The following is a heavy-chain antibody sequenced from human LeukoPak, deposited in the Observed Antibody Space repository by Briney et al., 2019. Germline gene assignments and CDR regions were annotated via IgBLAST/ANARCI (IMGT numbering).Heavy chain of an antibody. CDR1: GFTVSSNY. J-gene: IGHJ4*02. CDR2: ISGSGDNT. Sequence: PGGSLRLSCAVSGFTVSSNYMSWVRQAPGKGLEWVSGISGSGDNTYYADSVKGRFTISRDNSKNTLYVQVNSLGTEDTAAYYCAKGSYYDSSGSFYFDYWGQGTLVTVSS. D-gene: IGHD3-22*01. V-gene: IGHV3-23*01. CDR3: AKGSYYDSSGSFYFDY.